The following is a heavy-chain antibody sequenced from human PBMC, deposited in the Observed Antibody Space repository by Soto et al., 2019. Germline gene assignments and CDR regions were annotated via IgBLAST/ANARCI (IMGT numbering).Heavy chain of an antibody. CDR2: ISGGGSST. J-gene: IGHJ1*01. V-gene: IGHV3-23*01. CDR3: ANAYLDAVVTAEYFQH. Sequence: GGSLRPSWQASGFSFTSYAMSWVRRLPGKGLEWVSAISGGGSSTYYADYVKGQFTISRDKSKNALYLQMNSLRAEDTGGYDCANAYLDAVVTAEYFQHWGKGTQVTVSS. CDR1: GFSFTSYA. D-gene: IGHD2-21*02.